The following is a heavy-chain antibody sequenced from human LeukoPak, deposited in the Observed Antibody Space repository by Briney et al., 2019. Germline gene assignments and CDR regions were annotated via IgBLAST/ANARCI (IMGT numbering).Heavy chain of an antibody. CDR1: GYTFTSYG. CDR3: ARVHYDILTGYSYFDY. J-gene: IGHJ4*02. CDR2: ISAYNDNT. V-gene: IGHV1-18*01. Sequence: RASVKVSCKASGYTFTSYGISWVRPAPGQGLEWMGWISAYNDNTNYAQKLQGRVTMTTDTSTSTAYMELRSLRSDDTAVYYCARVHYDILTGYSYFDYWGQGTLVTVSS. D-gene: IGHD3-9*01.